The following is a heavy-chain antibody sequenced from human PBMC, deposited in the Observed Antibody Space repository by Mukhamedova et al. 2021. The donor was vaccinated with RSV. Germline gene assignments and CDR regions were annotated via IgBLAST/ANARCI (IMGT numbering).Heavy chain of an antibody. V-gene: IGHV4-30-2*04. CDR3: ARVAVSQYYYMDV. Sequence: STYYNPSLKSRVTMSLDTSKNQFSLKLNSVTAADTAVYYCARVAVSQYYYMDVWGKGTTVTVFS. CDR2: ST. J-gene: IGHJ6*03.